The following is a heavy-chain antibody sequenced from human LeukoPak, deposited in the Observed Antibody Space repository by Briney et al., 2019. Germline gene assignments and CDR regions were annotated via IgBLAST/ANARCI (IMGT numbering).Heavy chain of an antibody. CDR1: GFTVSSNY. V-gene: IGHV3-53*01. CDR2: IYSGGST. D-gene: IGHD6-19*01. J-gene: IGHJ1*01. CDR3: ARGDSSGWYSTGFVYFQH. Sequence: GGSLRLSCAASGFTVSSNYMSWVRQAPGKGLEWVSVIYSGGSTYYADSVKGRFTISRDNSKNTLYLQMNSLRAEDTAVYYCARGDSSGWYSTGFVYFQHWGQGTLVTVSS.